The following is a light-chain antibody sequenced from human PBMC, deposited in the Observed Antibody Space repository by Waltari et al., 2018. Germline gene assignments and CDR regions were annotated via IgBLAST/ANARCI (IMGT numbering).Light chain of an antibody. CDR3: QQYDIWPYT. Sequence: EIVMTQSPATPSMSPGETATLSCRASQGISSNLAWYQQKPGQAPRLLMYGKSTRASGFPAGFSGSGSGTEFTLTISSLQSEDFATYYCQQYDIWPYTFGQGTKLEIK. CDR2: GKS. CDR1: QGISSN. V-gene: IGKV3-15*01. J-gene: IGKJ2*01.